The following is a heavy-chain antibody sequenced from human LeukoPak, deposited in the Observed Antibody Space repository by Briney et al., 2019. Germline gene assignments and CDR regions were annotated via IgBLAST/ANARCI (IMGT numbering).Heavy chain of an antibody. V-gene: IGHV1-2*02. Sequence: ASVKVSCKASGYTFTGYYMHWVRQAPGQGLEWMGWINPNSGSTNYAQKFQGRGTMTRDTSTSTVYMELSSLRSEATAVYYCAKGPRITMVRGGQWYYYMDVWGKGTTVTISS. J-gene: IGHJ6*03. CDR2: INPNSGST. CDR3: AKGPRITMVRGGQWYYYMDV. CDR1: GYTFTGYY. D-gene: IGHD3-10*01.